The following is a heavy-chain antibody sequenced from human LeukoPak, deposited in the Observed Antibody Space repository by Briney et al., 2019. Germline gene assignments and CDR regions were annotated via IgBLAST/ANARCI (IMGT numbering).Heavy chain of an antibody. Sequence: GASVKVSCKTSGYTFAGYFLHWVRQAPPQGLQWMGRINANSGDTDLAQDFQDRVTMTRDTSIYTAYMELSSLTSDDPAIYYCARDLISTPYWELDYWGQGTLVAVSS. CDR3: ARDLISTPYWELDY. CDR1: GYTFAGYF. CDR2: INANSGDT. D-gene: IGHD1-26*01. V-gene: IGHV1-2*06. J-gene: IGHJ4*02.